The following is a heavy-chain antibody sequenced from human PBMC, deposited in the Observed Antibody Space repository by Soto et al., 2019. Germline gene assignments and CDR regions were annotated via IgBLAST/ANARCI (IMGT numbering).Heavy chain of an antibody. Sequence: GGSLRLSCAASGFTFSSYWMHWVRQAPGKGLVWVSRINSDGSSTSYADSVKGRFTISRDNAKNTLYLQMNSLRAEDTAVYYCARGPYSSSWYVDLWGRGTLVTVSS. CDR1: GFTFSSYW. D-gene: IGHD6-13*01. CDR2: INSDGSST. V-gene: IGHV3-74*01. CDR3: ARGPYSSSWYVDL. J-gene: IGHJ2*01.